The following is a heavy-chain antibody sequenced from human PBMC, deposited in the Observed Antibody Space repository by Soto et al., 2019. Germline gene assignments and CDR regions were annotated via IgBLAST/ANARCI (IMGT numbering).Heavy chain of an antibody. V-gene: IGHV3-23*01. CDR3: AKEAGTYYLGRAPFDP. D-gene: IGHD1-26*01. Sequence: ESGGGLVQPGGTLRLSCATSGFTFSSYALSWVRLAPGKGLEWVSTMSVTDGGTYYADSVKGRFTISRDNSKNTLFLQMNSLRTEDTAVYYCAKEAGTYYLGRAPFDPWGQGTQVTVSS. J-gene: IGHJ5*02. CDR2: MSVTDGGT. CDR1: GFTFSSYA.